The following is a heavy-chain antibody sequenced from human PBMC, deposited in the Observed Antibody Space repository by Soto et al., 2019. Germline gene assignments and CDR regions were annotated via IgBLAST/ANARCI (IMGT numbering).Heavy chain of an antibody. Sequence: QVQLVQSGAEVKKPGSSVKVSCKASGGTFSSYAISWVRQAPGQGLEWLGGIIPIFGTANYAQKFQGRVTITADESTSTAYMELSSLRSEDTAVYYCANQGRDCGGDCSTRYYYYYGMDVWGQGTTVTVSS. J-gene: IGHJ6*02. V-gene: IGHV1-69*01. CDR2: IIPIFGTA. D-gene: IGHD2-21*02. CDR3: ANQGRDCGGDCSTRYYYYYGMDV. CDR1: GGTFSSYA.